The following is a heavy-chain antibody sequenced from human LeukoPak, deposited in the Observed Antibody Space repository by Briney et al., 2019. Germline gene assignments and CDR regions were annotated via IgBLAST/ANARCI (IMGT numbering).Heavy chain of an antibody. CDR1: GYTFTSYY. CDR3: ARDTPRSHSSSWPGDY. D-gene: IGHD6-13*01. V-gene: IGHV1-46*01. Sequence: ASVKVSCKASGYTFTSYYMHWVRQAPRQGLEWMGIINPSGGSTSYAQKFQGRVTMTRDTSTSTVYMELSSLRSEDTAVYYCARDTPRSHSSSWPGDYWGQGTLVTVSS. CDR2: INPSGGST. J-gene: IGHJ4*02.